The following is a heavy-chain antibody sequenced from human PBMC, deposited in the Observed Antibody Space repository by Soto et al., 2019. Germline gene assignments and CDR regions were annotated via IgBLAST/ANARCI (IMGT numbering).Heavy chain of an antibody. V-gene: IGHV1-3*01. CDR2: INAGNGNT. J-gene: IGHJ3*02. CDR3: ARERRRITIFGVVIRDAFDI. D-gene: IGHD3-3*01. CDR1: GYTFTSYA. Sequence: QVPLVQSGAEVKKPGASVKVSCKASGYTFTSYAMHWVRQAPGQRLEWMGWINAGNGNTKYSQKFQGRVTITRDTSASTAYMELSSLRSEDTAVYYCARERRRITIFGVVIRDAFDIWGQGTMVTVSS.